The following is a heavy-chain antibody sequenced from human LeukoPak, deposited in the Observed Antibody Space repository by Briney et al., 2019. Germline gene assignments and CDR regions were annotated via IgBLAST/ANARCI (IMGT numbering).Heavy chain of an antibody. V-gene: IGHV5-51*01. D-gene: IGHD4-17*01. Sequence: GESLKISCKGSGCSFISYWIGWVRQMPGKGLEWMGIIYPGDSDARYSPSFQGQVTISADKSISTAYLQWSSLKASDTAMYYCARAYGDYAFDIWGQGTMVTVSS. CDR1: GCSFISYW. CDR3: ARAYGDYAFDI. J-gene: IGHJ3*02. CDR2: IYPGDSDA.